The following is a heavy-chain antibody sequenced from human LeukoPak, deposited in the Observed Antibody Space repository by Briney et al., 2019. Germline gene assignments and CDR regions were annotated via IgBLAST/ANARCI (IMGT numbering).Heavy chain of an antibody. CDR1: GGSISSYY. CDR3: ARTDGYNYPYYYYMDV. D-gene: IGHD5-18*01. Sequence: SETLSLTCTVSGGSISSYYWTWIRQPPGKGLEWIGYISDSGSTNYNPSLKSRVTISVDTSKNQFSLKLSSVTAADTAVYYCARTDGYNYPYYYYMDVWGKGTTVTVSS. J-gene: IGHJ6*03. V-gene: IGHV4-59*01. CDR2: ISDSGST.